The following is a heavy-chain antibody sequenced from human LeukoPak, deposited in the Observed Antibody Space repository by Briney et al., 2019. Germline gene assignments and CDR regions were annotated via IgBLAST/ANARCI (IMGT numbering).Heavy chain of an antibody. CDR1: GFTFSSYS. D-gene: IGHD5-18*01. CDR3: ARDFLSVDTASQDY. V-gene: IGHV3-21*01. J-gene: IGHJ4*02. Sequence: GGSLRLSCAASGFTFSSYSMNWVRQAPGKGLEWVSSISSSSSYIYYADSVKSRFTISRDNAKNSLYLQMNSLRAEDTAVYYCARDFLSVDTASQDYWGQGTLVTVSS. CDR2: ISSSSSYI.